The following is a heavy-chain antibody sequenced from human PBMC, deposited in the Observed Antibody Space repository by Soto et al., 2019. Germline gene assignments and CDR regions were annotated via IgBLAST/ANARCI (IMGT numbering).Heavy chain of an antibody. CDR2: IYYSGST. CDR1: GGSISSGDYY. V-gene: IGHV4-30-4*01. D-gene: IGHD3-9*01. CDR3: ARQGILTGYYTYDY. J-gene: IGHJ4*02. Sequence: PSETLSLTCTVSGGSISSGDYYWSWIRQPPGKGLEWIGYIYYSGSTYYNPSLKSRVTISADTSKNQFSLKLSSVTAADTAVYYCARQGILTGYYTYDYWGQGTLVTVSS.